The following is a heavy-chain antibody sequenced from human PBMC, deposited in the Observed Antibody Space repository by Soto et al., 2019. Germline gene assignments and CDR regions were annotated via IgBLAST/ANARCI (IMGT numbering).Heavy chain of an antibody. CDR3: VRLIGNSWLDF. D-gene: IGHD1-26*01. Sequence: QTPLLNCTISGERVSRNRAAWNCIRQTPSVGLEWLGRTYYRSKWYNDYAESVKSRITINPDTSKNQFSLHLNSVTPEDTAVYYCVRLIGNSWLDFWGQGTLVTVSS. J-gene: IGHJ5*01. CDR1: GERVSRNRAA. CDR2: TYYRSKWYN. V-gene: IGHV6-1*01.